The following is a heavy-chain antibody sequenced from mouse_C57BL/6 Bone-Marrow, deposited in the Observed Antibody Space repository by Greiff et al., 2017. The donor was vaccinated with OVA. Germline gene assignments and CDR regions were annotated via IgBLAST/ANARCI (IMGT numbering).Heavy chain of an antibody. V-gene: IGHV1-52*01. CDR1: GYTFTSYW. CDR2: IDPSDSET. J-gene: IGHJ3*01. CDR3: ASLDSSGYTWFAY. D-gene: IGHD3-2*02. Sequence: QVQLQQPRAELVRPGSSVKLSCKASGYTFTSYWMHWVKQRPIQGLEWIGNIDPSDSETHYNQKFKDKATLTVDKSSSTAYMQLSSLTSEDSAVYYCASLDSSGYTWFAYWGQGTLVTVSA.